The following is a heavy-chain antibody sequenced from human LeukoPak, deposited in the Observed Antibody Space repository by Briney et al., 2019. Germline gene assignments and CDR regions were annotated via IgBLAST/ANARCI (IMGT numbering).Heavy chain of an antibody. CDR2: ISAYNGNT. J-gene: IGHJ4*02. CDR1: GYTFTSYG. Sequence: ASVKVSCKASGYTFTSYGISWVRPAPGQGLEWMGWISAYNGNTNYAQKLQGRVTMTTDTSTSTAYMELRSLRSDDTAVYYCARVPNGITMIVVVPKTYFDYWGQGTLVTVSS. CDR3: ARVPNGITMIVVVPKTYFDY. D-gene: IGHD3-22*01. V-gene: IGHV1-18*01.